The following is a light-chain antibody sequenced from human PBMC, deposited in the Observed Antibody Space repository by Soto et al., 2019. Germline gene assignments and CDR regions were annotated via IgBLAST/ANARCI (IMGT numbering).Light chain of an antibody. CDR3: QQYNNWPLT. Sequence: EIVMTQSPAILSVSPGERATLSCRASQSVSSNLAWYQQKPGQAPRLLIYGASTSATEVPASFSGSGSGTEFTLTISSLQSEDFAVYSCQQYNNWPLTFGGGTKVEIK. V-gene: IGKV3-15*01. J-gene: IGKJ4*01. CDR1: QSVSSN. CDR2: GAS.